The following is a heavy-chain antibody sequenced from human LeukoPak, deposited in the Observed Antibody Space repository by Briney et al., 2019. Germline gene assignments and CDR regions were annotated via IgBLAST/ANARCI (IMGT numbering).Heavy chain of an antibody. CDR3: ARHRYSSSWPYFDY. CDR2: ISAYNGNT. CDR1: GYTFTSYG. Sequence: ASVKVSCKASGYTFTSYGISWVRQAPGQGLEWMGWISAYNGNTNYAQKLQGRVTMTTDTSTSTAYMELRSLRSDDTAVYYCARHRYSSSWPYFDYWGQGTLVTVSS. V-gene: IGHV1-18*01. J-gene: IGHJ4*02. D-gene: IGHD6-13*01.